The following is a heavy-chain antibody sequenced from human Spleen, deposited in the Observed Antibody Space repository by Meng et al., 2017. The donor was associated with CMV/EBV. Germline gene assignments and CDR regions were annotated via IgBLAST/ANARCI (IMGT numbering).Heavy chain of an antibody. Sequence: GGSLRLSCAASGFIFSSFSMNWVRQAPGKGLEWVSSISSSSSYIYYADSLKGRFTISRDNAKNSLYLQMNSLRAEDTAVYYCASLIVVVPAATDYYYYGMDVWGQGTTVTVSS. V-gene: IGHV3-21*01. J-gene: IGHJ6*02. D-gene: IGHD2-2*01. CDR1: GFIFSSFS. CDR2: ISSSSSYI. CDR3: ASLIVVVPAATDYYYYGMDV.